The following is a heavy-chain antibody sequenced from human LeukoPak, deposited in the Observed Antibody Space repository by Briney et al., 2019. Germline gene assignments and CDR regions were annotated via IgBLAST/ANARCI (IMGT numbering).Heavy chain of an antibody. CDR1: GFTFSSYA. CDR2: ISGSGGST. CDR3: AGIFSFYYGSGKEEYNWFDP. V-gene: IGHV3-23*01. D-gene: IGHD3-10*01. J-gene: IGHJ5*02. Sequence: GGSLRLSCAASGFTFSSYAMSWVRQAPGKGLEWVPAISGSGGSTYYADSVKGRFTISRDSSKNTLYLQMNSLRAEDTAVYYCAGIFSFYYGSGKEEYNWFDPWGQGTLVTVSS.